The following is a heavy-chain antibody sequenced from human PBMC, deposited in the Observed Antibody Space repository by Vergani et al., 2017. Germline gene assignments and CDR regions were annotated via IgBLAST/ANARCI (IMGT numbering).Heavy chain of an antibody. CDR1: GCSISSYY. J-gene: IGHJ6*02. Sequence: QVQLQESGPGLVKPSETLSLTCTVSGCSISSYYWSWIRQPPGKGLEWIGYIYYSGSTNYNPSLKSRVTISVETSKNQFSLKLSSVTAADTAVYYCARRSQSRYETYYYYGMDVWGQGTTVTVSS. V-gene: IGHV4-59*01. D-gene: IGHD5-12*01. CDR3: ARRSQSRYETYYYYGMDV. CDR2: IYYSGST.